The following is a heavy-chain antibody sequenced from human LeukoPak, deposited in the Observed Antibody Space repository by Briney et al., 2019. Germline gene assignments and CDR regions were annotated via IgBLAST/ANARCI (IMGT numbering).Heavy chain of an antibody. Sequence: SETLSLTCTVSGGSISSCYWSWIRQPPGKGLEWIGYIYYSGSTNYNPSLKSRVTISVDTSKTQFSLKLSSVTAADTAVYYCARSLYYYGSDSFDIWGQGTMVTVSS. CDR2: IYYSGST. D-gene: IGHD3-10*01. V-gene: IGHV4-59*01. CDR3: ARSLYYYGSDSFDI. CDR1: GGSISSCY. J-gene: IGHJ3*02.